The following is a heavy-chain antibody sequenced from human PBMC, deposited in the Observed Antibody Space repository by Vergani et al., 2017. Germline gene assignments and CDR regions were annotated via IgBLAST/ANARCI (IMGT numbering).Heavy chain of an antibody. CDR2: INPNSGGT. CDR3: ARALVATIGGYYYYYGMDV. V-gene: IGHV1-2*04. J-gene: IGHJ6*02. CDR1: GYTFTGYY. D-gene: IGHD5-12*01. Sequence: QVQLVQSGAEVKKPGASVKVSCKASGYTFTGYYMHWVRQAPAQGLECMGWINPNSGGTNYAQKFQGWVTMTRDTSISTAYMELSRLRSDDTAVYYCARALVATIGGYYYYYGMDVWGQGTTVTVSS.